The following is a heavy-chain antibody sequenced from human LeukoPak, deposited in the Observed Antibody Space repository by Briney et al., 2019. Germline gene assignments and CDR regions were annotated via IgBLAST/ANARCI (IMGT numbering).Heavy chain of an antibody. CDR1: GFTCDDYV. D-gene: IGHD2-8*01. V-gene: IGHV3-20*04. CDR3: ARGFRNGPFDC. Sequence: PGGSLRLSCEASGFTCDDYVMSWVRQPPGKGLEWVSGINRNGGSTDYADSVKGRFTISRDNAKNSHFLQMNSLRVEDTALYYCARGFRNGPFDCWGQGTLVTVSS. CDR2: INRNGGST. J-gene: IGHJ4*02.